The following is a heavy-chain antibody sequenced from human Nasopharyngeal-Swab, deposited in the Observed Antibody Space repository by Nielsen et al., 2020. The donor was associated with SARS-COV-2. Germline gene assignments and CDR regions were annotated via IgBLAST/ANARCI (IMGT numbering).Heavy chain of an antibody. Sequence: ASVKVSCKVSGYTLTELSMHWVRQAPGKGLEWMGGFDPEDGETIYAQKFQGRVTMTRNTSISTAYMELSSLRSEDTAVYYCARDFTTNKLLYGNEKEYDSSGYVSWGQGTLVTVSS. V-gene: IGHV1-24*01. CDR3: ARDFTTNKLLYGNEKEYDSSGYVS. D-gene: IGHD3-22*01. CDR2: FDPEDGET. CDR1: GYTLTELS. J-gene: IGHJ4*02.